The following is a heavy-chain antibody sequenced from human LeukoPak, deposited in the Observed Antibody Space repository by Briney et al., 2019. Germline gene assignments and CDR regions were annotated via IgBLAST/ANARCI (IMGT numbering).Heavy chain of an antibody. V-gene: IGHV3-23*01. CDR2: ITDIGKNT. Sequence: GGSLRLSCAASGFTFGNYAMAWVRQSPGKGLEWVSCITDIGKNTYHTDSVKGRFTISRDNSKNTLSLQMNSLRVEDTAVYFCAKATQRYCTGGTCYPLDYWGQGTLVTVSS. D-gene: IGHD2-8*02. CDR1: GFTFGNYA. CDR3: AKATQRYCTGGTCYPLDY. J-gene: IGHJ4*02.